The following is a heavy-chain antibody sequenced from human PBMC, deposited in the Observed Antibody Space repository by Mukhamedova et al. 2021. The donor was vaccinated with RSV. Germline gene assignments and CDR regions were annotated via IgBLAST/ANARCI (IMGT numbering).Heavy chain of an antibody. CDR3: ARRRAVNTGFDY. CDR2: IYYGGTT. Sequence: SYYWGWVRQPPGKGLAWIGTIYYGGTTHYNPSLKSRVTISVDTSKNQLSLRLSSVTAADTAVYYCARRRAVNTGFDYLGQGTLVT. CDR1: SYY. J-gene: IGHJ4*02. D-gene: IGHD4-17*01. V-gene: IGHV4-39*01.